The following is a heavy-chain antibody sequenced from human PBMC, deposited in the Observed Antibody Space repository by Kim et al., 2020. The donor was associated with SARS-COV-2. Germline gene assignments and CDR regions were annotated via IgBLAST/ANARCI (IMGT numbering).Heavy chain of an antibody. Sequence: RGSLRLSCAASGFTFSSYAMHWVRQAPGKGLEWVAVIWYDGSNKYYADSVKGRFTISRDNSKNTLYLQMNSLRAEDTAVYCCAKITSGDAFDIWGQGTMVTVSS. J-gene: IGHJ3*02. CDR3: AKITSGDAFDI. CDR1: GFTFSSYA. CDR2: IWYDGSNK. D-gene: IGHD3-16*01. V-gene: IGHV3-33*06.